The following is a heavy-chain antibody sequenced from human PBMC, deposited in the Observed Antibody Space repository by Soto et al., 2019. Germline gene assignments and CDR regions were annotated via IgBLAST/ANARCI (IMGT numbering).Heavy chain of an antibody. Sequence: GGSLRLSCAASGFTFSSYAMYWVRQAPGKGLEWVAVISYDGSNKYYADSVKGRFTISRDNSKNTLYLQMNSLRAEDTAVYYCARMHDPCYYYGMDVWGQGTTVTVSS. CDR3: ARMHDPCYYYGMDV. V-gene: IGHV3-30-3*01. J-gene: IGHJ6*02. CDR1: GFTFSSYA. CDR2: ISYDGSNK.